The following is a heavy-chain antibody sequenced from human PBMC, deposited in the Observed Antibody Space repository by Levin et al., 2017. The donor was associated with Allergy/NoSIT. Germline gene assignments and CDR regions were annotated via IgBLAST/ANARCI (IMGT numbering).Heavy chain of an antibody. CDR3: ARVVGGLHLGELPGYSYFDY. CDR1: GGSISSGGYS. CDR2: IYHSGST. D-gene: IGHD3-16*01. Sequence: SETLSLTCAVSGGSISSGGYSWSWIRQPPGKGLEWIGYIYHSGSTYYNPSLKSRVTISVDRSKNQFSLKLSSVTAADTAVYYCARVVGGLHLGELPGYSYFDYWGQGTLVTVSS. V-gene: IGHV4-30-2*01. J-gene: IGHJ4*02.